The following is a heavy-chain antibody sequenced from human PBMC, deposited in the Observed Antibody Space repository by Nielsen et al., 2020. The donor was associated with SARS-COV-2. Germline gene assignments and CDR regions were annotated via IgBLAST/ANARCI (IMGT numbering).Heavy chain of an antibody. D-gene: IGHD1-14*01. Sequence: ASVKVSCKASGYTFTSYGIGWVRQAPGQGLEWMGWISAYNGNTNYAQKLQGRVTMTTDTSTSTAYMELRSLRSDDTAVYYCARAAIAPGRFDYWGQGTLVTVSS. CDR3: ARAAIAPGRFDY. V-gene: IGHV1-18*01. J-gene: IGHJ4*02. CDR2: ISAYNGNT. CDR1: GYTFTSYG.